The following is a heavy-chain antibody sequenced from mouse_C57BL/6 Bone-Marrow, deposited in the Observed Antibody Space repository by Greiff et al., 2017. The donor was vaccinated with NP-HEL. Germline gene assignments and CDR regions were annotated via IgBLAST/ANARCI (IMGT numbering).Heavy chain of an antibody. D-gene: IGHD1-1*01. J-gene: IGHJ2*01. Sequence: VQLQQSGPELVKPGASVKISCKASGYTFTDYYMNWVKQSHGKSLEWIGDINPNNGGTSYNQKFKGKATLTVDKSSSTAYMELRSLTSEDSAVYYCARFYYGLFDYWGQGTTLTVSS. CDR2: INPNNGGT. CDR1: GYTFTDYY. V-gene: IGHV1-26*01. CDR3: ARFYYGLFDY.